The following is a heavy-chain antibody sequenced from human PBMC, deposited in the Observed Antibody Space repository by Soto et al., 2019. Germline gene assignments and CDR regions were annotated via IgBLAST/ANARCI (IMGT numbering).Heavy chain of an antibody. J-gene: IGHJ3*02. CDR3: AAPRYDILTGYCPYAI. V-gene: IGHV1-8*01. CDR1: GYTFTSYD. CDR2: MNPNSGNT. Sequence: GASVKVSCKASGYTFTSYDINWVRQATGQGLEWMGWMNPNSGNTGYAQKFQGRVTMTRNTSISTAYMELSSLRSEDTAVYYCAAPRYDILTGYCPYAIWGQGTMVTVSS. D-gene: IGHD3-9*01.